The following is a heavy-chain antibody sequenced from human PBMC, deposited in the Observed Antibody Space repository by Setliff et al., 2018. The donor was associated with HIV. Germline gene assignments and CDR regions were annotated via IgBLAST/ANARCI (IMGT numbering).Heavy chain of an antibody. CDR3: AREGLLVTTVGGAHWYHGMDV. J-gene: IGHJ6*02. CDR2: TTPLLGTT. CDR1: GNTFSSYG. V-gene: IGHV1-69*13. Sequence: SVKVSCKASGNTFSSYGITWVRQAPGQGLEWMGGTTPLLGTTNYAQKFQGRVTITSDESTTTVFMELTGLRSEDTAVYYCAREGLLVTTVGGAHWYHGMDVWGQGTTVTVSS. D-gene: IGHD4-4*01.